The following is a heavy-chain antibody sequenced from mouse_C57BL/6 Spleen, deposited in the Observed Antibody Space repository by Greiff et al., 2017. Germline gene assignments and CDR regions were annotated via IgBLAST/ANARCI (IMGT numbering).Heavy chain of an antibody. CDR2: INPYNGGT. J-gene: IGHJ3*01. CDR3: ARGEYGNSWFAY. CDR1: GYTFTDYY. D-gene: IGHD2-1*01. V-gene: IGHV1-19*01. Sequence: VQLQQSGPVLVKPGASVKMSCKASGYTFTDYYMNWVKQSHGKSLEWIGVINPYNGGTSYNQKFKGKATLTVDKSSSTAYMELNSLTSEDSAVYYCARGEYGNSWFAYWGQGTLVTVSA.